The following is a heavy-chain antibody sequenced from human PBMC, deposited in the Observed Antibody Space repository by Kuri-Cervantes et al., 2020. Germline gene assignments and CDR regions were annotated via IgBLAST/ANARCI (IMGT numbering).Heavy chain of an antibody. CDR1: GFTFSSYW. CDR3: ARAQYSSGLLGGYYYYGMDV. CDR2: IKQDGSEK. D-gene: IGHD6-19*01. Sequence: GGSLRLSCAASGFTFSSYWMSWVRQAPGKGLEWVANIKQDGSEKYYVDSVKGRFTISRDNAKNSLYLQMNSLRAEDTAVYYCARAQYSSGLLGGYYYYGMDVWGQGTTVTVSS. J-gene: IGHJ6*02. V-gene: IGHV3-7*01.